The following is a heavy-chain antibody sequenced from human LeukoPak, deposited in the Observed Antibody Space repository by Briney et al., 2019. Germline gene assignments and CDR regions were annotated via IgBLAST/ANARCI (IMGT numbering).Heavy chain of an antibody. D-gene: IGHD3-10*01. CDR1: GFTFSSYA. CDR2: ISGSGGXT. J-gene: IGHJ4*02. Sequence: PGGSLRLSCAASGFTFSSYAMSWVRQAPGKGLEWVSAISGSGGXTYYADSVKGRFTISRDNSKNTLYLQMNSLRAEDTAVYYCARSXXXXXGFDYWGQGTLVTVSS. V-gene: IGHV3-23*01. CDR3: ARSXXXXXGFDY.